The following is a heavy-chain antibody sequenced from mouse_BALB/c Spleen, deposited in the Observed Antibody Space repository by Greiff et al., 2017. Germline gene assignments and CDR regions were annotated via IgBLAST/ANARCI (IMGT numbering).Heavy chain of an antibody. CDR2: IWSGGST. Sequence: QVQLQQSGPGLVQPSQCLSITCTVSGFSLTSYCVHWVRQSPGKGLEWLGVIWSGGSTAYNAAFISRLSISKDNSKSHVFFKMNSLQANDTAIYYCASSYSNDDFDYWGQGTTLTVSS. CDR3: ASSYSNDDFDY. V-gene: IGHV2-2*02. D-gene: IGHD2-12*01. CDR1: GFSLTSYC. J-gene: IGHJ2*01.